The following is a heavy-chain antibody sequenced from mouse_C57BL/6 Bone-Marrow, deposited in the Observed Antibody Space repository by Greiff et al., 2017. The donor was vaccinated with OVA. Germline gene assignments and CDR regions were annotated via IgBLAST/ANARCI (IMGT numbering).Heavy chain of an antibody. J-gene: IGHJ3*01. CDR3: ARDVGPYSNYPLAY. D-gene: IGHD2-5*01. CDR1: GYTFTSYG. V-gene: IGHV1-81*01. Sequence: VQLQQSGAELARPGASVKLSCKASGYTFTSYGISWVKQRTGQGLEWIGEIYPRSGNTYYNEKFKGKATLTADKSSSTAYMELRSLTSEDSAVEFCARDVGPYSNYPLAYWGQGTLVTVSA. CDR2: IYPRSGNT.